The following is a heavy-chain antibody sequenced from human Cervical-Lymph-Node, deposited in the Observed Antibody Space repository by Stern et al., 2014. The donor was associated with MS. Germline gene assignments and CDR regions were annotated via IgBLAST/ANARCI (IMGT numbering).Heavy chain of an antibody. D-gene: IGHD6-13*01. CDR1: GFSFSRYA. CDR3: ASAYSSSHYYFDY. Sequence: QVQLVQSGGGVVQPGRSLRLSCAASGFSFSRYAMHWVRQAPGKGLEWLALIWYDGSNPYYADSVTGRFTISRDNFKNTLYLQMNSLRAEDTAVYYCASAYSSSHYYFDYWGQGTLVTVSS. V-gene: IGHV3-33*01. CDR2: IWYDGSNP. J-gene: IGHJ4*02.